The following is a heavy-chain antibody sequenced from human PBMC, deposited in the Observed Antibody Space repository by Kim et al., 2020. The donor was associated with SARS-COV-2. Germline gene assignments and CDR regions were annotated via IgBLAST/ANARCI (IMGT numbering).Heavy chain of an antibody. CDR2: INHSGST. J-gene: IGHJ4*02. D-gene: IGHD6-6*01. V-gene: IGHV4-34*01. CDR3: ARSYSSSPHDY. CDR1: GGSFSGYY. Sequence: SETLSLTCAVYGGSFSGYYWSWIRQPPGKGLEWIGEINHSGSTNYNPSLKSRVTISVDTSKNQFSLKLSSVTAADTAVYYCARSYSSSPHDYWGQGTLVT.